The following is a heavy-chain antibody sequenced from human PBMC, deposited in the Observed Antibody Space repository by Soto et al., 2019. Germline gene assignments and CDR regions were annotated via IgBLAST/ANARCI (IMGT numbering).Heavy chain of an antibody. V-gene: IGHV4-4*02. Sequence: QVQLQESGPGLVKPSGTLSLTCAVSGGSISSSNWWSWVRQPPGKGLEWIGEIYHSGSTNYNPSLKSRVTISVDKSKNQSSLKLSSVTAADTAVYYCAREATSYCSSTSCRDYYYGMDVWGQGTTVTVSS. CDR2: IYHSGST. CDR1: GGSISSSNW. D-gene: IGHD2-2*01. J-gene: IGHJ6*02. CDR3: AREATSYCSSTSCRDYYYGMDV.